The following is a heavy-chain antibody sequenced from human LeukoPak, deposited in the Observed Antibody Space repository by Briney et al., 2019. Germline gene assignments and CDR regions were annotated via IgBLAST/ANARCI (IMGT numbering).Heavy chain of an antibody. Sequence: SETLSLTCTVSGGSISSYYWSWIRQPPGKGLEWIGYIYYSGSTYYNPSLKSRVTISVDTSKNQFSLKLSSVTAADTAVYYCARMGYYDSSGYYYGLAFDIWGQGTMVTVSS. CDR3: ARMGYYDSSGYYYGLAFDI. CDR1: GGSISSYY. D-gene: IGHD3-22*01. CDR2: IYYSGST. V-gene: IGHV4-30-4*01. J-gene: IGHJ3*02.